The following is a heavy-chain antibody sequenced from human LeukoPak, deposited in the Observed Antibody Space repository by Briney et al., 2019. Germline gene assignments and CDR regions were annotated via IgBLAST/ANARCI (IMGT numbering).Heavy chain of an antibody. CDR2: ISWNSGSI. CDR3: AKAGYSSSPNWFDP. Sequence: GRSLRLSCAASGFTFDDYAMHWVRQAPGKGLEWVSGISWNSGSIGYADSVKGRFIISRDNAKNSLYLQMNSLRAEDTALYYCAKAGYSSSPNWFDPWGQGTLVTVSS. J-gene: IGHJ5*02. CDR1: GFTFDDYA. D-gene: IGHD6-13*01. V-gene: IGHV3-9*01.